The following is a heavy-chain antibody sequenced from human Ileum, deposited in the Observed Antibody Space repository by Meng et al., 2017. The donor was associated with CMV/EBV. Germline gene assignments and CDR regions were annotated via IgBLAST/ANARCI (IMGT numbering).Heavy chain of an antibody. V-gene: IGHV3-7*01. D-gene: IGHD1-26*01. CDR3: ARDGGVMVGATDFYFGMDV. J-gene: IGHJ6*01. Sequence: GGSLRLSCGVSGFSFNTYWMSWVRQAPGKGLEWVANIKEDGSEKHYVDSVKGRFTVSRDNAKKSLYLQMESLRADDTAVYYCARDGGVMVGATDFYFGMDVWGQGTTVTVSS. CDR2: IKEDGSEK. CDR1: GFSFNTYW.